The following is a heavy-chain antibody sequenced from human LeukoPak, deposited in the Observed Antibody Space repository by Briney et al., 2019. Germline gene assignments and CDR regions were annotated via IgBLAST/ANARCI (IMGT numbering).Heavy chain of an antibody. J-gene: IGHJ4*02. D-gene: IGHD5-18*01. V-gene: IGHV3-43*02. CDR3: AKEGGYSYGYVVYFDY. CDR1: GITFDDYA. CDR2: ISGDGGST. Sequence: GGSLRLSCAASGITFDDYAMHWVRQAPGKGLEWVSLISGDGGSTYYADSVKGRFTISRDNSKNSLYLQMNSLRTEDTALYYCAKEGGYSYGYVVYFDYWGQGTLVTVSS.